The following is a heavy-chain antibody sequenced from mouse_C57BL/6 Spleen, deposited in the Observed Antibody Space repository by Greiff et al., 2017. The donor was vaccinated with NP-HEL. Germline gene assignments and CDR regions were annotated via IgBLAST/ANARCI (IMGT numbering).Heavy chain of an antibody. V-gene: IGHV1-39*01. CDR2: INPNYGTT. Sequence: EVQLQESGPELVKPGASVKISCKASGYSFTDYNMNWVKQSNGKSLEWIGVINPNYGTTSYNQKFKGKATLTVDQSSSTAYMQLNSLTSEDSAVYYCAREMYYGSSYYFDYWGQGTTLTVSS. CDR1: GYSFTDYN. J-gene: IGHJ2*01. CDR3: AREMYYGSSYYFDY. D-gene: IGHD1-1*01.